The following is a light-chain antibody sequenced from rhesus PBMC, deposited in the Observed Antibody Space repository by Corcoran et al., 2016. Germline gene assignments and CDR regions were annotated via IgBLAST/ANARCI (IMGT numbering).Light chain of an antibody. J-gene: IGKJ4*01. CDR3: LQYNSDPLT. V-gene: IGKV1-43*02. CDR2: DES. Sequence: DIQMTQSPSSLSASVGDRVTITCRASQGISNSLSWYQEKPGKAPKLLIYDESTLQRGVPSRFSGSGTGTNFTLTISSLQPEDFATYYCLQYNSDPLTFGGGTKVEIK. CDR1: QGISNS.